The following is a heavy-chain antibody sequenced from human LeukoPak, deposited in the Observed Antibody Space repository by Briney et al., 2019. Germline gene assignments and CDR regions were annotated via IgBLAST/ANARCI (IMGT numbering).Heavy chain of an antibody. J-gene: IGHJ4*02. CDR1: GFTLSSYS. CDR3: ARGFRSGSYSAFDY. CDR2: ISSSSSTI. V-gene: IGHV3-48*02. Sequence: GGSLRLSCAASGFTLSSYSMSWVRQAPGKGLEWVSYISSSSSTIYYADSVKGRFTISRDNAKNPLYLQMNSLRDEDTAVYYCARGFRSGSYSAFDYWGQGTLVTVSS. D-gene: IGHD1-26*01.